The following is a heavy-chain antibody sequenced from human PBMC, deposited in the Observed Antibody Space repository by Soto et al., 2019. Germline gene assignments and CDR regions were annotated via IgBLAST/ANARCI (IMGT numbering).Heavy chain of an antibody. J-gene: IGHJ6*02. D-gene: IGHD3-3*01. CDR3: AKEFSSPYYDFWSGYYYYYGMDV. CDR2: VSGSGGST. CDR1: GFTFSSYA. V-gene: IGHV3-23*01. Sequence: GGSLRLSCAASGFTFSSYAMSWVRQAPGKGLEWISAVSGSGGSTYYADSVKGRFTISRDNSKDTLYLQMNNLRAEDTAVYYCAKEFSSPYYDFWSGYYYYYGMDVWGQGTTVTVSS.